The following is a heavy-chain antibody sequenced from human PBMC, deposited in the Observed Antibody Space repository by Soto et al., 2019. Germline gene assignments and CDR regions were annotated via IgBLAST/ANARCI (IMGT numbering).Heavy chain of an antibody. D-gene: IGHD1-26*01. V-gene: IGHV3-48*02. Sequence: LRLSCGASGFTFSSYSMNWVRQAPGKGLEWVSYISSSSSTIYYADSVKGRFTISRDNAKNSLYLQMNSLRDEDTAVYYCARDLGGSYYEEHSFDIWGQGTMVTVSS. CDR1: GFTFSSYS. J-gene: IGHJ3*02. CDR3: ARDLGGSYYEEHSFDI. CDR2: ISSSSSTI.